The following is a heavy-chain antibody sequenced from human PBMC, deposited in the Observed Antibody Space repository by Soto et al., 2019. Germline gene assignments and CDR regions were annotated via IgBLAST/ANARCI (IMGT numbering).Heavy chain of an antibody. CDR2: ISYDVSNR. CDR1: GFTFSSYG. CDR3: AKDTYYHDTSGYYIFDS. V-gene: IGHV3-30*18. J-gene: IGHJ4*02. Sequence: QVQLVESGGGVVQPGRSLRLSCAASGFTFSSYGMHWVRQAPGKGLEWVAHISYDVSNRHYTDSVKGRFTISRDSSKNTLYRQRDSLSGEDAAVYYCAKDTYYHDTSGYYIFDSWGQGTLVTVSS. D-gene: IGHD3-22*01.